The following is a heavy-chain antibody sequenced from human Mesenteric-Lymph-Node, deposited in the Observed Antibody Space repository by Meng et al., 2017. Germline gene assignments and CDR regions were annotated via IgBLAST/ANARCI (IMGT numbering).Heavy chain of an antibody. CDR1: GFTFSSYW. CDR2: IKQDGSEK. CDR3: ARDKGIAVADDAFDI. J-gene: IGHJ3*02. D-gene: IGHD6-19*01. Sequence: GGSLRLSCAASGFTFSSYWMSWVRQAPGKGLEWVANIKQDGSEKYYVDSVKGRFTISRDNAKNSLYLQMNSLRAEDTAVYYCARDKGIAVADDAFDIWGQGTMVTVSS. V-gene: IGHV3-7*01.